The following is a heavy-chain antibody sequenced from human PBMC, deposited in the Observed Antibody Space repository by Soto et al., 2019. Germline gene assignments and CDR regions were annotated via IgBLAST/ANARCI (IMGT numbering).Heavy chain of an antibody. V-gene: IGHV1-69*06. Sequence: SVKVSCKASGGTFSSYAISWVRQAPGQGLEWMGGIIPIFGTANYAQKFQGRVTITADKSTSTAYTELSSLRSEDTAVYYCVLSTRVAYYFDYWGQGTLVTVSS. J-gene: IGHJ4*02. CDR1: GGTFSSYA. D-gene: IGHD2-2*01. CDR3: VLSTRVAYYFDY. CDR2: IIPIFGTA.